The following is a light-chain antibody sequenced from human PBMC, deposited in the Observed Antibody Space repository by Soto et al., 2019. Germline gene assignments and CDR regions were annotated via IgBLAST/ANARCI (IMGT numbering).Light chain of an antibody. CDR3: SSYSNIPTLYV. CDR2: NVF. CDR1: SRDVGGYNY. J-gene: IGLJ1*01. Sequence: QSVLTQPASLSGSPGQAITISCTGTSRDVGGYNYVSWYQKNPGKAPKLMIYNVFNRPSGVSDRFSGSKSGNTATLTISGLQAEDEADYYCSSYSNIPTLYVFGTGTKVTVL. V-gene: IGLV2-14*03.